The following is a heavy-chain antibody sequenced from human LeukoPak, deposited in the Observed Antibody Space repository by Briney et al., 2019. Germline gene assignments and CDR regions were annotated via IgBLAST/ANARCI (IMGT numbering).Heavy chain of an antibody. CDR3: AGPWVDSKLADYYYYYGMDV. Sequence: ASVKVSCKASGGTFSSYAISWVRQAPGQGLEWMGGIIPIFGTANYAQKFQGRVTITADESTSTAYMELSSLGSEDTAVYYCAGPWVDSKLADYYYYYGMDVWGQGTTVTVSS. CDR2: IIPIFGTA. J-gene: IGHJ6*02. D-gene: IGHD3-22*01. V-gene: IGHV1-69*13. CDR1: GGTFSSYA.